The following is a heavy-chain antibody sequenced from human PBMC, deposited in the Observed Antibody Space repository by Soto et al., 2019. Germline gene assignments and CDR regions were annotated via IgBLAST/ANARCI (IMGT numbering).Heavy chain of an antibody. J-gene: IGHJ5*02. CDR2: INPNSGGT. CDR1: GYTFTGYY. CDR3: ARGPYCSGGSCYPTWFDP. V-gene: IGHV1-2*04. Sequence: ASVKVSCKXSGYTFTGYYMHWVRQAPGQGLEWMGWINPNSGGTNYAQKFQGWVTMTRDTSISTAYMELSRLRSDDTAVYYCARGPYCSGGSCYPTWFDPWGQGTLVTVSS. D-gene: IGHD2-15*01.